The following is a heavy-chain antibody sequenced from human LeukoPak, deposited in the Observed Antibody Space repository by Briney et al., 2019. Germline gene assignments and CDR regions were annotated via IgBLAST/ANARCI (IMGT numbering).Heavy chain of an antibody. Sequence: PGGSLRLSCAASGITVSSNYMSWVRQAPGKGLEWVSAISGSGGSTYYADSVKGRFTISRDNSKNTLYLQMNSLRAEDTAVYYCAKDSSGYSSSWEYFQHWGQGTLVTVSS. CDR2: ISGSGGST. CDR3: AKDSSGYSSSWEYFQH. CDR1: GITVSSNY. D-gene: IGHD6-13*01. V-gene: IGHV3-23*01. J-gene: IGHJ1*01.